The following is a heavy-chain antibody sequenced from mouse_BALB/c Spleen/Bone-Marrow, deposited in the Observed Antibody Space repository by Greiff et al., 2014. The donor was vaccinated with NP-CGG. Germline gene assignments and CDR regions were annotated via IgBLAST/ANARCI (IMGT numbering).Heavy chain of an antibody. D-gene: IGHD2-1*01. V-gene: IGHV1-80*01. CDR2: IYPGDGDT. J-gene: IGHJ4*01. CDR3: ARVYYGNLDY. CDR1: GYEFSSYW. Sequence: QVQLQQSGAELVRPGSSVKISCKASGYEFSSYWMNWVKQRPGQGLEWIGEIYPGDGDTNYNGKFKGKATLTADKSSGTAYMQVSSLTSEDSAVYFCARVYYGNLDYWGQGTSVTVSS.